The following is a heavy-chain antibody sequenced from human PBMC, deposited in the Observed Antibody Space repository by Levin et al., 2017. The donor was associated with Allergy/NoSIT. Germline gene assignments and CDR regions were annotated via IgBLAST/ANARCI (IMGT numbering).Heavy chain of an antibody. CDR2: ISGSGGST. CDR3: AKIHIVATSSARDAFDI. V-gene: IGHV3-23*01. J-gene: IGHJ3*02. Sequence: GESLKISCAASGFTFSSYAMSWVRQAPGKGLEWVSAISGSGGSTYYADSVKGRFTISRDNSKNTLYLQMNSLRAEDTAVYYCAKIHIVATSSARDAFDIWGQGTMVTVSS. D-gene: IGHD5-12*01. CDR1: GFTFSSYA.